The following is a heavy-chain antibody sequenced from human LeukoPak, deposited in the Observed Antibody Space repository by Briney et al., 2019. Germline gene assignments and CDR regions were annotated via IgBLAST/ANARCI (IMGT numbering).Heavy chain of an antibody. D-gene: IGHD6-19*01. Sequence: SETLSLTCAVYGGSFSGYYWSWIRQPPGKGLEWIGEINHSGSTNYNPSLKSRVTISVDRSKNQFSLKLSSVTAADTAAYYCARSDSSGWFGYFDYWGQGTLVTVSS. CDR3: ARSDSSGWFGYFDY. J-gene: IGHJ4*02. CDR2: INHSGST. V-gene: IGHV4-34*01. CDR1: GGSFSGYY.